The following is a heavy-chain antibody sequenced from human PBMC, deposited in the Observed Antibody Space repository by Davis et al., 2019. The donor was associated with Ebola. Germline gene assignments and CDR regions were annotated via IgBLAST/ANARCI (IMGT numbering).Heavy chain of an antibody. D-gene: IGHD2-15*01. CDR3: AREEGYCSGGSGYSGYFDY. CDR2: IYYSGSN. CDR1: GCSISSYY. J-gene: IGHJ4*02. Sequence: MPSDTLSLTCTVPGCSISSYYWSWIRQPPGKGLEWIGYIYYSGSNNYNPSLKSRVTTSVDTSKNQFSLKLSYVTAADTAVYYCAREEGYCSGGSGYSGYFDYWGQGTLVTVSS. V-gene: IGHV4-59*12.